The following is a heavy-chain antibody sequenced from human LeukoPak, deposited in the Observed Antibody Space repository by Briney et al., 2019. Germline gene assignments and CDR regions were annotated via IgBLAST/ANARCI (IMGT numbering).Heavy chain of an antibody. V-gene: IGHV3-23*01. CDR2: ISGSGGST. CDR1: GFTFSSYA. CDR3: EGYRGNSPFDY. D-gene: IGHD5-18*01. J-gene: IGHJ4*02. Sequence: GGSLRLSCAASGFTFSSYAMSWVRQAPGKGLEWVSAISGSGGSTYYADSVKGRFTISRDNSKNTLYLQMNSLRAEDTAVYYCEGYRGNSPFDYWGQGTPVTVSS.